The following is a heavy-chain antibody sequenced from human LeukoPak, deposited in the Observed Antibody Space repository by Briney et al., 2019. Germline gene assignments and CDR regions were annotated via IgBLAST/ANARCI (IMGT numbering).Heavy chain of an antibody. Sequence: PGGSLRLSCAVSGFTFSSYSMNWVRQAPGKGLEWVSSMSSGSSYIYYADSVKGRFTISRDNAKNSLYLQMNSLRAEDTAVYYCVRELYSGYGRFDYWGQGTLVTVSS. D-gene: IGHD5-12*01. CDR2: MSSGSSYI. CDR3: VRELYSGYGRFDY. V-gene: IGHV3-21*01. CDR1: GFTFSSYS. J-gene: IGHJ4*02.